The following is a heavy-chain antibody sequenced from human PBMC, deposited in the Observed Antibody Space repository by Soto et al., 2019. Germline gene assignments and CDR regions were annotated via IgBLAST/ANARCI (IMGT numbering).Heavy chain of an antibody. D-gene: IGHD1-1*01. V-gene: IGHV1-18*01. CDR2: ISVLNGYA. CDR3: SKNGTTWFAS. Sequence: ASVKVSCKTSGYSFHSSGINWVRQAPGQGREWMGWISVLNGYAHYGQKFQGRVIMTADTFTSTAYMELRGLRSDDTAMYYCSKNGTTWFASWGQGTPVTVSS. CDR1: GYSFHSSG. J-gene: IGHJ5*01.